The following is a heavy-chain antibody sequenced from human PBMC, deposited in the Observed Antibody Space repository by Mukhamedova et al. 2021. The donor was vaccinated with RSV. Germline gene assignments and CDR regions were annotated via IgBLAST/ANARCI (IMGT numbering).Heavy chain of an antibody. CDR1: GFTFSNYA. D-gene: IGHD6-19*01. Sequence: GFTFSNYAMAWVRQAPGKGLEWVSGISNGGSAYYGDSVKGRFTTSRDNSKNTLFLQMNSLTGEDTAVYYCAKSRPGGWRPLEYWGQ. CDR3: AKSRPGGWRPLEY. J-gene: IGHJ4*02. V-gene: IGHV3-23*01. CDR2: ISNGGSA.